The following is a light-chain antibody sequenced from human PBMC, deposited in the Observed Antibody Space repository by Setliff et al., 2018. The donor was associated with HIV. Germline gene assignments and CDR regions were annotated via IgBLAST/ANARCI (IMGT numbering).Light chain of an antibody. Sequence: QSALTQPASVSGSPGQSITISCTGTSSDVGGYDYVSWYQQHPGKAPKLMIFDVTKRPSGVPDRFSGSKSGSTASLTISGLQADDEAVYYCCSYAGPTYVFGSGTKVTVL. CDR1: SSDVGGYDY. V-gene: IGLV2-11*01. J-gene: IGLJ1*01. CDR3: CSYAGPTYV. CDR2: DVT.